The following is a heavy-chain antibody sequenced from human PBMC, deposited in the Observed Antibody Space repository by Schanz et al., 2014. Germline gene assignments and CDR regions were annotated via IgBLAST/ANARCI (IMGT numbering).Heavy chain of an antibody. J-gene: IGHJ5*02. CDR3: ARDDRFVEWSLLGS. V-gene: IGHV1-18*04. Sequence: QVQLVQSGAEVQKPGASVMLSCKTSGYSFNLFGVSWVRQAPGQGLEWMGWISAYNGNMNYAPKFQGRVTMTTDTSTSTAYMELSRLRSDDTAVYYCARDDRFVEWSLLGSWGQGTLVTVSS. CDR1: GYSFNLFG. D-gene: IGHD3-3*01. CDR2: ISAYNGNM.